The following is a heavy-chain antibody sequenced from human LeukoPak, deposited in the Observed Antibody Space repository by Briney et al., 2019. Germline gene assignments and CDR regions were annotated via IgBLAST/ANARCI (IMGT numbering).Heavy chain of an antibody. D-gene: IGHD2/OR15-2a*01. CDR3: ASPQESGTTSFVGY. V-gene: IGHV3-48*02. J-gene: IGHJ4*02. Sequence: GGSLRLSCAASGFTFSTFGMNWIRQAPAKGLEWVSYISSSSSTIYYADSVKGRFTISRDNAKNSLYLQMNSLRDEDTAVYYCASPQESGTTSFVGYWGQGTLVTVSS. CDR1: GFTFSTFG. CDR2: ISSSSSTI.